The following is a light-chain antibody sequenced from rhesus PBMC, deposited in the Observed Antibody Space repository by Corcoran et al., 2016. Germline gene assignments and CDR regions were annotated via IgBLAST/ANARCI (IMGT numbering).Light chain of an antibody. V-gene: IGKV3-35*01. CDR1: QSVSYS. CDR2: DGS. J-gene: IGKJ4*01. CDR3: QQESKWPVT. Sequence: DIVVTQSPATLSLSPGERATLSCRASQSVSYSLAWYHQKPGQPPRPLIYDGSNRATGTPDRFSGSGSATDFTLTISSLDPEDVGVYYCQQESKWPVTFGGGTKVDI.